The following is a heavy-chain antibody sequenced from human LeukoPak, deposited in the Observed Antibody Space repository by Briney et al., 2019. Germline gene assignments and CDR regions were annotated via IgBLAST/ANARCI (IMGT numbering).Heavy chain of an antibody. Sequence: SQTLSLTCAISGDSVSSNSAAWNWIRQFPSRGLEWLGRTYYRSKWYHDYALSVKSRVTINPDTSKNQFSLQLNSVTLEDTAVYFCARGYGANYYNVWGQGTMVTVSS. V-gene: IGHV6-1*01. D-gene: IGHD4/OR15-4a*01. CDR1: GDSVSSNSAA. CDR3: ARGYGANYYNV. J-gene: IGHJ3*01. CDR2: TYYRSKWYH.